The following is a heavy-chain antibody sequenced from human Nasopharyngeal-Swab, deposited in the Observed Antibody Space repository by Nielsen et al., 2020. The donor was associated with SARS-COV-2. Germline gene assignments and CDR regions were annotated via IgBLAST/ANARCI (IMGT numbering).Heavy chain of an antibody. CDR3: AKLSPYYYGSGSSHDAFDI. Sequence: WIRQPPGKGLEWVAVISYDGSSKYYADSVKGRFTISRDNSKNTLYLQMNSLRAEDTAVYYCAKLSPYYYGSGSSHDAFDIWGQGTMVTVSS. J-gene: IGHJ3*02. D-gene: IGHD3-10*01. CDR2: ISYDGSSK. V-gene: IGHV3-30-3*02.